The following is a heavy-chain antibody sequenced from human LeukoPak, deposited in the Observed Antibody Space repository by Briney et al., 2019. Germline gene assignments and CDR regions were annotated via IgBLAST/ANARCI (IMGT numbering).Heavy chain of an antibody. D-gene: IGHD4-17*01. J-gene: IGHJ3*02. Sequence: GGSLRLSCAASGFTVSGHYMSWVRQAPGKGLEWVSVIYSGGSTFYGDSVKGRFTISRDNSKNTLYLQMSSLRAEDTAVYYCARARYDYGDYVGAFDSWGQGTMATVSS. CDR1: GFTVSGHY. CDR2: IYSGGST. V-gene: IGHV3-53*01. CDR3: ARARYDYGDYVGAFDS.